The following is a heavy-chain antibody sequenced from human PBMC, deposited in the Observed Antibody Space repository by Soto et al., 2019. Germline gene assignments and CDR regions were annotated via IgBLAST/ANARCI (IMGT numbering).Heavy chain of an antibody. V-gene: IGHV3-30-3*01. Sequence: PGGSLRLSCAVSGLTLRNYAMHWVRQAPGKGLEWVAVISYDGNNKYYADSVKGRFTISRDNSKNTLYLQMNRLGADDTAVYYCARGSYSPLYSSGPYYWGQGTLVTVSS. CDR3: ARGSYSPLYSSGPYY. CDR1: GLTLRNYA. CDR2: ISYDGNNK. D-gene: IGHD3-22*01. J-gene: IGHJ4*02.